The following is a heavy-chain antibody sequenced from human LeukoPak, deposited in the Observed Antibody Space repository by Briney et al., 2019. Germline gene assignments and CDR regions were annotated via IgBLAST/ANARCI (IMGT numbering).Heavy chain of an antibody. J-gene: IGHJ4*02. V-gene: IGHV1-18*01. CDR2: ISAYNGNT. CDR1: GYTFTSYG. CDR3: ARGLYDFWSGRFDY. Sequence: VASVKVSCKASGYTFTSYGISWVRQAPGQGLEWMGWISAYNGNTNYAQKLQGRVTMTTDTSTSTAYMELRSLRSDDTAVYYCARGLYDFWSGRFDYWGQGTLVTVSS. D-gene: IGHD3-3*01.